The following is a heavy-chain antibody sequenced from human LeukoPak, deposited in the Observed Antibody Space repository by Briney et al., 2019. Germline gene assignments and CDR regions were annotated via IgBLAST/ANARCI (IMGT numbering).Heavy chain of an antibody. CDR1: GGSISSYY. J-gene: IGHJ3*02. CDR2: IYYSGST. D-gene: IGHD3-22*01. CDR3: ARDGNYYDHNAFDI. V-gene: IGHV4-59*01. Sequence: PSETLSLTCPVSGGSISSYYWSWIRQPPGKGLEWIGYIYYSGSTNYNPSLKSRVTISVDTSKNQFSLKLSSVTAADTAVYYCARDGNYYDHNAFDIWGQGTMVTVSS.